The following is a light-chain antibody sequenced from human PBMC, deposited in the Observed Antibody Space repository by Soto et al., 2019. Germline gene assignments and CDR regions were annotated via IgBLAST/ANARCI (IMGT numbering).Light chain of an antibody. V-gene: IGKV1-5*01. Sequence: DIQMTQSPSSLSASVGDRVTITFRTSQGISNYLAWYQQKPGKAPKLLIYDVSNLESGVPSRFSGSGSGTEFTLIISSLQSDDFATYYCQEYSSYWTFGQGTKVDIK. CDR1: QGISNY. J-gene: IGKJ1*01. CDR2: DVS. CDR3: QEYSSYWT.